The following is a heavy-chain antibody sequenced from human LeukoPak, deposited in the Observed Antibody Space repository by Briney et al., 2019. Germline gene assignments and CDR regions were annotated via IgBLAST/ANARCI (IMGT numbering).Heavy chain of an antibody. CDR2: ISSGGGTR. Sequence: GGSLRLSCAASGFTFSDYCMNWIRQAPGKGLEWVSYISSGGGTRSYADSVKGRFTISRDNAKNSLYLQMNSLRAEDTAVYYCARDRGRRGITMRSDAFDIWSQGTMVTVSS. V-gene: IGHV3-11*01. CDR1: GFTFSDYC. D-gene: IGHD3-22*01. J-gene: IGHJ3*02. CDR3: ARDRGRRGITMRSDAFDI.